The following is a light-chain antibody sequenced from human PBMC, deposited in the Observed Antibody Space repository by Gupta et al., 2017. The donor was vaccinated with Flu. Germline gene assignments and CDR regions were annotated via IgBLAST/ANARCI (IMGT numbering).Light chain of an antibody. V-gene: IGLV1-44*01. CDR3: AAWDDSLNGVP. CDR2: SNH. CDR1: NSNIGGNS. Sequence: QSVLTQPPSASGTPGPGVTIACSECNSNIGGNSVSWYQQVPGTAPRLLIYSNHQRPSGVPDRFSGSKSGTSGSLAISGLQSEDEADYYCAAWDDSLNGVPFGGGTKVTVL. J-gene: IGLJ2*01.